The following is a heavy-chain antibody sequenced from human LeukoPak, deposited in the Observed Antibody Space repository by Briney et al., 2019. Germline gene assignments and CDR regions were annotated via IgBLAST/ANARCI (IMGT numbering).Heavy chain of an antibody. CDR1: GFTFSGSA. J-gene: IGHJ5*02. V-gene: IGHV3-73*01. CDR3: AKGDWFDP. CDR2: IRSKGNSYAT. Sequence: GGSLKLSCAASGFTFSGSAMHWVRQASGKGLEWVGRIRSKGNSYATAYAASVKGRFTISRDNSKNTLYLQMNSLRAEDTAVYYCAKGDWFDPWGQGTLVTVSS.